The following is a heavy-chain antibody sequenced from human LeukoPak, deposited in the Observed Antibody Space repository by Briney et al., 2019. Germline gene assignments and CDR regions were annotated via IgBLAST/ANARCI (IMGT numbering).Heavy chain of an antibody. CDR1: GGSISSDDYY. CDR3: AREFVGFGALDY. CDR2: IYYSGST. J-gene: IGHJ4*02. D-gene: IGHD3-10*01. V-gene: IGHV4-30-4*01. Sequence: SETLSLTCTVSGGSISSDDYYWSWIRQPPGKGLEWIGYIYYSGSTYYNPSLKSRVTISVDTSKNQFSLKLSSVTAADTAVYYCAREFVGFGALDYWGQGTLVTVSS.